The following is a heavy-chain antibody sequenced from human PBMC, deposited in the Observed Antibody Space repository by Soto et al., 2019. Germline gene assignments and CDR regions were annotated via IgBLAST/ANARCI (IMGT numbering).Heavy chain of an antibody. V-gene: IGHV1-69*13. J-gene: IGHJ6*02. CDR1: GGTFSSYA. CDR2: IIPIFGTA. D-gene: IGHD2-2*01. Sequence: SVKVSCKASGGTFSSYAISWVRQAPGQGLEWMGGIIPIFGTANYAQKFQGRVTITADESTSTAYMELSSLRSEDTAVYYCARALGYCSSTSCYHYYGMDVCGQGTTVTVSS. CDR3: ARALGYCSSTSCYHYYGMDV.